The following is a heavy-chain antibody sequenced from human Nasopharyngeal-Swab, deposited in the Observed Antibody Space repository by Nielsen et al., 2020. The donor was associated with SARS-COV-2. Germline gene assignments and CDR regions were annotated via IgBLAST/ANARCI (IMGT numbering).Heavy chain of an antibody. Sequence: QTHSLTRAISGDSVSSNSAAWNWIRQSPSRGLEWLGRTYYRSKWYNDYAVSVKSRITINPDTSKNQFSLQLNSVTPEDTAVYYCARDKGRGGRSGGGSSSSPYYYYGMDVWGQGTTVTVSS. CDR1: GDSVSSNSAA. J-gene: IGHJ6*02. V-gene: IGHV6-1*01. CDR2: TYYRSKWYN. D-gene: IGHD6-6*01. CDR3: ARDKGRGGRSGGGSSSSPYYYYGMDV.